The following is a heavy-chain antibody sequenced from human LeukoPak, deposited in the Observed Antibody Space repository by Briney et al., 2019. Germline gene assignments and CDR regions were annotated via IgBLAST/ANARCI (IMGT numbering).Heavy chain of an antibody. J-gene: IGHJ4*02. CDR2: IYYSGST. V-gene: IGHV4-59*01. Sequence: SETLSLTCTVSGGSISSYYWSWIRQPPRKGLEWIGYIYYSGSTNYNPSLKSRVTISVDTSKNQFSLKLSSVTAADTAVYYCARSTVTTPGLLDYWGQGTLVTVSS. CDR1: GGSISSYY. D-gene: IGHD4-11*01. CDR3: ARSTVTTPGLLDY.